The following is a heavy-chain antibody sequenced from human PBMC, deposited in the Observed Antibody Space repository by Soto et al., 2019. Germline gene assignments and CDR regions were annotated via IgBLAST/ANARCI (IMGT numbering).Heavy chain of an antibody. CDR2: IIPILGIA. CDR3: ARAIFDYIWGSYRSYYFDY. CDR1: GGTFSSYT. J-gene: IGHJ4*02. D-gene: IGHD3-16*02. V-gene: IGHV1-69*02. Sequence: SVKVSCKASGGTFSSYTISWVRQAPGQGLEWMGKIIPILGIANYAQKFQGRVTITADKSTSTAYMELSSLRSEDTAVYYCARAIFDYIWGSYRSYYFDYSGPGILGTV.